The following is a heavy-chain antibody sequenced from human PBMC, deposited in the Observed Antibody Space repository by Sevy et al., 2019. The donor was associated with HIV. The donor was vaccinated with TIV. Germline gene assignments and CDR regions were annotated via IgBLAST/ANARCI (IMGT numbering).Heavy chain of an antibody. D-gene: IGHD3-3*01. CDR2: MNPNSGNT. J-gene: IGHJ6*02. CDR1: GYTFTSYD. V-gene: IGHV1-8*01. Sequence: ASVKFSCKASGYTFTSYDINWVRQATGQGLEWMGWMNPNSGNTGYAQKFQGRVTMTRNTSISTAYMELSSLRSEDTAVYYCARVSYYDFWSGYYKGVSYGMDVWGQGTTVTVSS. CDR3: ARVSYYDFWSGYYKGVSYGMDV.